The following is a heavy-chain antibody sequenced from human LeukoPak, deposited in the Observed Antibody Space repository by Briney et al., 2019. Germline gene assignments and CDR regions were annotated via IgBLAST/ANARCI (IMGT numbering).Heavy chain of an antibody. CDR3: ARVDQLAVEDTYPRDIDY. V-gene: IGHV1-69*04. CDR2: IIPILGIA. Sequence: GSSVKVSCKASGGTFSSYAISWVRQAPGQGLEWMGRIIPILGIANYAQKFQGRVTITADKSTSTAYMELRSLRSDDTAVYYCARVDQLAVEDTYPRDIDYWGQGTLVTVSS. D-gene: IGHD6-13*01. J-gene: IGHJ4*02. CDR1: GGTFSSYA.